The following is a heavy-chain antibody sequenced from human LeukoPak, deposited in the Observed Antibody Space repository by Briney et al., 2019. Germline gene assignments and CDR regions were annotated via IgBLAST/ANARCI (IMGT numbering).Heavy chain of an antibody. D-gene: IGHD2-2*01. CDR3: ASGGYCSTISCYPNWFDP. CDR2: IYYSGST. Sequence: SETLSLTCTVSGGSISSYYWSWIRQPPGKGLEWIGYIYYSGSTNYNPSLKSRVTISVDTSKNQFSLKLSSVTAADTAVYYCASGGYCSTISCYPNWFDPWGQGTLVTVSS. J-gene: IGHJ5*02. CDR1: GGSISSYY. V-gene: IGHV4-59*01.